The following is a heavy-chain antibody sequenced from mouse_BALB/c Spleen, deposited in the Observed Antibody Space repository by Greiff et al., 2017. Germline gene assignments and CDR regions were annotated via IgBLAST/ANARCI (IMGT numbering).Heavy chain of an antibody. CDR1: GYTFTNYW. Sequence: LVESGAELVRPGTSVKISCKASGYTFTNYWLGWVKQRPGHGLEWIGDIYPGGGYTNYNEKFKGKATLTADTSSSTAYMQLSSLTSEDSAVYFCARRYYGSSPYFDYWGQGTTLTVSS. J-gene: IGHJ2*01. V-gene: IGHV1-63*02. CDR2: IYPGGGYT. CDR3: ARRYYGSSPYFDY. D-gene: IGHD1-1*01.